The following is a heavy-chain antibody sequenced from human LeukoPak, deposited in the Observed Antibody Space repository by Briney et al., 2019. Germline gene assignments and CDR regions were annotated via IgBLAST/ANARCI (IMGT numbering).Heavy chain of an antibody. CDR3: ARSRIAAAEDWFDP. CDR2: MNPNSGNT. CDR1: GYPFSTWE. Sequence: ASVKVSCQTSGYPFSTWEINWVRPATGQGLEWTGWMNPNSGNTGYAQKFQGRVTMTRNTSISTAYMELSSLRSEDTAVYYCARSRIAAAEDWFDPWGQGTLVTVSS. D-gene: IGHD6-13*01. V-gene: IGHV1-8*01. J-gene: IGHJ5*02.